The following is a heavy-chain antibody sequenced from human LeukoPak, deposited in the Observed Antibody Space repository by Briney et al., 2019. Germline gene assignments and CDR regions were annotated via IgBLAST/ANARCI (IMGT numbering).Heavy chain of an antibody. V-gene: IGHV1-2*02. J-gene: IGHJ4*02. CDR1: GYTFTGYY. CDR2: INPNSGGT. Sequence: ASVKVSCKASGYTFTGYYMHWVRQAPGQGLEWMGWINPNSGGTNYAQKFKGRVTMTRDTSISTAYVELSRLRSDDTAVYYCARVPKATPGHFDYWGQGTLVTVSS. CDR3: ARVPKATPGHFDY.